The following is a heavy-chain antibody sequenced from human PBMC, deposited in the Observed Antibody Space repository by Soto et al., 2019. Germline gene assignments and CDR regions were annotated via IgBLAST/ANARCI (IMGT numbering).Heavy chain of an antibody. CDR3: ARMATLGSLNSFDS. CDR1: GYSFTNND. Sequence: ASVKVSCKASGYSFTNNDVSWVRQATGQGLEWMGWMNPGSGDTGYAQKFQGRVTMTRDISTATAYMELSSLRSDDTATYYCARMATLGSLNSFDSWCQAILVSGS. V-gene: IGHV1-8*01. D-gene: IGHD3-16*02. J-gene: IGHJ5*01. CDR2: MNPGSGDT.